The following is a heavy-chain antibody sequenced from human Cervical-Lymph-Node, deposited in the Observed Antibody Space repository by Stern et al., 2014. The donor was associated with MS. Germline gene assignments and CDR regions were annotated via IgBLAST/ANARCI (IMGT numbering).Heavy chain of an antibody. CDR2: LSGSGGNT. CDR1: GFTFSNYA. CDR3: TKGFTVTGTGYGVDV. D-gene: IGHD6-19*01. J-gene: IGHJ6*02. V-gene: IGHV3-23*04. Sequence: EVQLVESGGGLVQPGGSLRLSCAPSGFTFSNYAMSWIRQAPGKGLEWISSLSGSGGNTFYADSVKGRFTIFRDNSKNTLEMQMNSLRAEDSALYYCTKGFTVTGTGYGVDVWGQGTTVTVSS.